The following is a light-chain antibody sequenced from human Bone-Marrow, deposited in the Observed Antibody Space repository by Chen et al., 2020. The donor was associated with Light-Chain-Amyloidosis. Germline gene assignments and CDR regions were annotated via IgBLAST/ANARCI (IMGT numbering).Light chain of an antibody. CDR2: RDT. CDR3: QSADSSGTYEVI. CDR1: DLPTKY. V-gene: IGLV3-25*03. Sequence: SYELTQPPSVSVSPGQTARITCSGDDLPTKYAYWYQQKPAQAPVLVLHRDTERPSGISERFSGSSSGTTDTLTISGVQAEDEADYHCQSADSSGTYEVIFGGGTKLTVL. J-gene: IGLJ2*01.